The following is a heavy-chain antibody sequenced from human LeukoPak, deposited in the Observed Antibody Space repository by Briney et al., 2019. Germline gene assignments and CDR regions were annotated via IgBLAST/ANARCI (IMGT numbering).Heavy chain of an antibody. V-gene: IGHV4-4*07. CDR1: GDSIENDY. J-gene: IGHJ4*02. Sequence: SETLSLTCTVSGDSIENDYWSWIRQPAGKGLEWIGRFYPTGSSNYNPSLKSRLSMSVSTSKNQFSLKLSSVTAADTAVYYCARVPSGYSYGTLDYWGQGTLVTVSS. CDR2: FYPTGSS. D-gene: IGHD5-18*01. CDR3: ARVPSGYSYGTLDY.